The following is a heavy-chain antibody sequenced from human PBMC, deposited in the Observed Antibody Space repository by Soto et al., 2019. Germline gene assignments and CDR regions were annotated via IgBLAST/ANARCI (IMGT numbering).Heavy chain of an antibody. CDR1: GFTFSSYA. CDR2: ISGSGGST. V-gene: IGHV3-23*01. J-gene: IGHJ4*02. CDR3: AKSYSSGWYGYFDY. Sequence: PGGSLKLSCAASGFTFSSYAMSWVRQAPGKGLEWVSAISGSGGSTYYADSVKGRFTISRDNSKNTLYLQMNSLRAEDTAVYYCAKSYSSGWYGYFDYWGQGTLVTVSS. D-gene: IGHD6-19*01.